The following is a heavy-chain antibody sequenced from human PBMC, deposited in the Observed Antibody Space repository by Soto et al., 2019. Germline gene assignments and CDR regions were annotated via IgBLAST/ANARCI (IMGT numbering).Heavy chain of an antibody. Sequence: VSVKDSFQASGHTFTSYYLPLVRQAPGQGLEWMGIINPSGGSTSYAQKFQGRVTMTRDTSTSTVYMELSSLRSEDTAVYYCARSSRADTFDYWGQGTLVTVSS. CDR2: INPSGGST. D-gene: IGHD3-9*01. J-gene: IGHJ4*02. V-gene: IGHV1-46*01. CDR1: GHTFTSYY. CDR3: ARSSRADTFDY.